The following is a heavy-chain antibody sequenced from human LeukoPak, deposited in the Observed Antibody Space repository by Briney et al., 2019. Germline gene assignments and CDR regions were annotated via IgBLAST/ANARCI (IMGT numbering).Heavy chain of an antibody. D-gene: IGHD3-9*01. CDR3: ARDGGLTGYYRRPRMDYYFDY. CDR1: GFTFSSYS. CDR2: ISSSSSYI. V-gene: IGHV3-21*01. Sequence: GGSLRLSCAASGFTFSSYSMNWVRQAPGKGLEWVSSISSSSSYIYYADSVKGRFTISRDNAKNSLYLQMNSLRAEDTAVHYCARDGGLTGYYRRPRMDYYFDYWGQGTLVTVSS. J-gene: IGHJ4*02.